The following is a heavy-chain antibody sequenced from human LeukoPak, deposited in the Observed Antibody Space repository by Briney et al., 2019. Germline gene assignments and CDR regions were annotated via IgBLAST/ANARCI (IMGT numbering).Heavy chain of an antibody. V-gene: IGHV4-59*01. Sequence: SETLSLTCTVSGGSISSYYWSWIRQPPGKGLEWIGYIYYSGSTNYNPSLKSRVTISVDTSKNQFSLKLSSVTAADTAVYYCARDRVVPAAPSYYYYMVVWGKGTTVTVSS. CDR2: IYYSGST. CDR1: GGSISSYY. D-gene: IGHD2-2*01. J-gene: IGHJ6*03. CDR3: ARDRVVPAAPSYYYYMVV.